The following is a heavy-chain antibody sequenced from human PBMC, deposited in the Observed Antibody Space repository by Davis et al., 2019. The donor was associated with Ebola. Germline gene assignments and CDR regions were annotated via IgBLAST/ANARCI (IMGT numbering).Heavy chain of an antibody. CDR2: INSYGTTT. Sequence: HTGGSLRLSCAASGFTFNSHWMHWVRQAPGKGLVWVSRINSYGTTTTYADSVKGRFTISRDNAKNSLYLQMNSLRAEDTAVYYCARLGGQFIYYFDYWGQGTLVTVSS. V-gene: IGHV3-74*03. CDR3: ARLGGQFIYYFDY. J-gene: IGHJ4*02. D-gene: IGHD3-16*01. CDR1: GFTFNSHW.